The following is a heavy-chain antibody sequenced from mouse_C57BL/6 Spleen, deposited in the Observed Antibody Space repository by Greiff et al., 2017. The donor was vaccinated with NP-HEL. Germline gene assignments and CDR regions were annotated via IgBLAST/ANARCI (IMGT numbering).Heavy chain of an antibody. J-gene: IGHJ2*01. CDR3: ARALYYGSSYDFDY. Sequence: VQLQQSGAELARPGASVKMSCKASGYTFTSYTMHWVKQRPGQGLEWIGYINPSSGYTKYNQKFKDKATLTADKSSSTAYMQLSSLTSEDSAVYHCARALYYGSSYDFDYWGQGTTLTVSS. D-gene: IGHD1-1*01. CDR1: GYTFTSYT. CDR2: INPSSGYT. V-gene: IGHV1-4*01.